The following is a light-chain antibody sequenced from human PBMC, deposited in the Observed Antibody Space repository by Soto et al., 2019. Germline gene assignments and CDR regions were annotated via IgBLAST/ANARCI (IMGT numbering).Light chain of an antibody. CDR1: QTISRW. Sequence: IHLAHTPSTLSASLGDDVTITCRASQTISRWLAWYQQKPGRAPKLLIYDASTLESGVPSRFSGSGSETEFTLTISRLQPDDFATYFCHSRAFGQGTRLENK. CDR3: HSRA. V-gene: IGKV1-5*01. J-gene: IGKJ5*01. CDR2: DAS.